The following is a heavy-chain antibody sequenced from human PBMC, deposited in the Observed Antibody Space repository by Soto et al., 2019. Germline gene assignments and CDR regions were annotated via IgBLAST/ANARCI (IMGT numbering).Heavy chain of an antibody. J-gene: IGHJ4*02. CDR3: ARIRGLAYIAVAGRSDY. CDR2: ISSSSSYI. D-gene: IGHD6-19*01. V-gene: IGHV3-21*01. CDR1: GFTFSSYS. Sequence: EVQLVESGGGLVKPGGSLRLSCAASGFTFSSYSMNWVRQAPGKGLEWVSSISSSSSYIYYADSVKGRFTISRDNAKNSLYLQMNSLRAEDTAVYYCARIRGLAYIAVAGRSDYWGQGTLVTVSS.